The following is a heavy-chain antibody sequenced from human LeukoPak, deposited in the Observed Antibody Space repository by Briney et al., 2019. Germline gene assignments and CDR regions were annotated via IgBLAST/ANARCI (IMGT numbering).Heavy chain of an antibody. V-gene: IGHV4-61*02. CDR1: GGSISSGFYY. J-gene: IGHJ3*02. Sequence: SQTLSLTCTVSGGSISSGFYYWSWIRQPAGKGLEWIGRIYTSGSTNYNPSLKSRVTISVDTSENQFSLKLTSVTAADTAVYYCARDWGYYYDSSGPHEAFDIWGQGTMVTVSS. CDR3: ARDWGYYYDSSGPHEAFDI. CDR2: IYTSGST. D-gene: IGHD3-22*01.